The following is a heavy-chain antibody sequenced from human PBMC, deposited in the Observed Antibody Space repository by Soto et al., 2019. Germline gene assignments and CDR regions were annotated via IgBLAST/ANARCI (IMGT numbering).Heavy chain of an antibody. CDR3: ASYIAAAGVYYYYYGMDV. J-gene: IGHJ6*02. CDR2: IYYSGST. D-gene: IGHD6-13*01. CDR1: GGSISSSSYY. Sequence: SETLSLTCTVSGGSISSSSYYWGWIRQPPGKGLEWIGSIYYSGSTYYNPSLKSRVTISVDTSKNQFSLKLSSVTAADTAVYYCASYIAAAGVYYYYYGMDVWGQGTTVTVSS. V-gene: IGHV4-39*01.